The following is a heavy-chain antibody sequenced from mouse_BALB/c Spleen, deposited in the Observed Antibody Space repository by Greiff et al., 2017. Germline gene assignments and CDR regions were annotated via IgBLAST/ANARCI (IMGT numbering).Heavy chain of an antibody. J-gene: IGHJ2*01. D-gene: IGHD1-2*01. Sequence: VQLQQPGAELVMPGASVKMSCKASGYTFTDYWMHWVKQRPGQGLEWIGAIDTSDSYTSYNQKFKGKATLTVDESSSTAYMQLSSLTSEDSAVYYCARDYGFLYYFDYWGQGTTLTVSS. V-gene: IGHV1-69*01. CDR3: ARDYGFLYYFDY. CDR2: IDTSDSYT. CDR1: GYTFTDYW.